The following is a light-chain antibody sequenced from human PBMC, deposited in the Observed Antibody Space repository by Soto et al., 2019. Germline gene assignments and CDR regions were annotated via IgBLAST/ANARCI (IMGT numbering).Light chain of an antibody. J-gene: IGKJ1*01. V-gene: IGKV3-20*01. CDR3: QHHGA. CDR1: QSVSSSY. Sequence: EIVLTQSPGTLSSSPGERATLSCRASQSVSSSYLAWYQQKPGQAPRLLIYGASSRATGIPDRFSGSGSGTDFTLTISRLEPEDFAVYYCQHHGAFGQGTKVEIK. CDR2: GAS.